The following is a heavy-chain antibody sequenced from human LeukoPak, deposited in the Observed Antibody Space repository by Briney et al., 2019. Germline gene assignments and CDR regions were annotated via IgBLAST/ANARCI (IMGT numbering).Heavy chain of an antibody. CDR3: AKDRLLAAQNDH. CDR2: ISDSGGHT. V-gene: IGHV3-23*01. Sequence: PGGSLRLSCAASGFTFNNYAMSWVRQAPGKGLEWVSAISDSGGHTSYADSVQGRFTISRDNSNNTLFLQTNSLRAGDTAVYYCAKDRLLAAQNDHWGQGTLVTVSS. CDR1: GFTFNNYA. J-gene: IGHJ5*02. D-gene: IGHD6-13*01.